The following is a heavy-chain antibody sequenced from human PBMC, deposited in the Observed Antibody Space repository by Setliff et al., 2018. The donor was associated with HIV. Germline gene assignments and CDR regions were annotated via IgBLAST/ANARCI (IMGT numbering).Heavy chain of an antibody. CDR2: IYYSGST. CDR3: ARGSRGYSYAYYYYYMDV. CDR1: GGSISSYY. J-gene: IGHJ6*03. V-gene: IGHV4-59*01. Sequence: SETLSLTCTVSGGSISSYYWSWIRQPPGKGLEWIGYIYYSGSTNYNPSLKGRVTISVDTSKNQFSLKLSSVTAADTALYYCARGSRGYSYAYYYYYMDVWGKGTTVTVSS. D-gene: IGHD5-18*01.